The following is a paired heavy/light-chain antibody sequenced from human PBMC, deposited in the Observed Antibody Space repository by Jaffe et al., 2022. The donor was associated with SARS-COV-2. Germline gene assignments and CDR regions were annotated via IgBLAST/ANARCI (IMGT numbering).Heavy chain of an antibody. J-gene: IGHJ6*02. V-gene: IGHV3-23*01. CDR3: AKDPGQITIFGYYYGMDV. D-gene: IGHD3-3*01. CDR2: ISGSGGST. Sequence: EVQLLESGGGLVQPGGSLRLSCAASGFTFSSYAMSWVRQAPGKGLEWVSAISGSGGSTYYADSVKGRFTISRDNSKNTLYLQMNSLRAEDTAVYYCAKDPGQITIFGYYYGMDVWGQGTTVTVSS. CDR1: GFTFSSYA.
Light chain of an antibody. CDR1: QSLVHSDGNTY. Sequence: DIVMTQTPLSSPVTLGQPASISCRSSQSLVHSDGNTYLSWLQQRPGQPPRLLIYKISNRFSGVPDRFSGSGAGTDFTLKISRVEAEDVGVYYCMQATQFPPAFGQGTKVEIK. V-gene: IGKV2-24*01. J-gene: IGKJ1*01. CDR2: KIS. CDR3: MQATQFPPA.